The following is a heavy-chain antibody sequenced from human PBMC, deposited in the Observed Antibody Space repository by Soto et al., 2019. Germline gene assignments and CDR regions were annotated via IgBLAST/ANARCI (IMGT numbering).Heavy chain of an antibody. CDR1: GFTFSTYW. Sequence: EVQLVESGGGLVQPGGSLRLSCAASGFTFSTYWMHWIRQVPGKGLEWVSRINSDASHTYYEDSVKGRFTISRDNAKNTVYLEMNHLRGEVTAVTYCVRDSHCITTSRYGNWFDRWGQGTQVTVSS. J-gene: IGHJ5*02. CDR3: VRDSHCITTSRYGNWFDR. D-gene: IGHD2-2*01. V-gene: IGHV3-74*01. CDR2: INSDASHT.